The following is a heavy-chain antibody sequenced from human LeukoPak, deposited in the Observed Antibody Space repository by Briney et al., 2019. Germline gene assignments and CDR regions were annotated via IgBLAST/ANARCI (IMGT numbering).Heavy chain of an antibody. V-gene: IGHV3-21*01. CDR1: GFTFSSYS. D-gene: IGHD6-13*01. J-gene: IGHJ5*02. CDR2: ISSSSSYV. Sequence: PGGSLRLSCAASGFTFSSYSMNWVRQAPGKGLEWVSSISSSSSYVYYADSVEGRFTISRDNAKNSLYLQMNSLRAEDTAVYYCGLIAAAYNWFDPWGQGTLVTVSS. CDR3: GLIAAAYNWFDP.